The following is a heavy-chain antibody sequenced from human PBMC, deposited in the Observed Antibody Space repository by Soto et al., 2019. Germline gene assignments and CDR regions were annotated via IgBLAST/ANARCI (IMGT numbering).Heavy chain of an antibody. CDR3: ARGTLENWYYDYVWGSYPVWFDS. J-gene: IGHJ5*01. CDR1: GGSIGNGGYY. CDR2: IYYSGST. Sequence: SEPQSHRCTVSGGSIGNGGYYWSWIRQHPGKGLEWIGYIYYSGSTYYNPSLKSRVTISVDTSKNQFSLKLSSVTAADTAVYYCARGTLENWYYDYVWGSYPVWFDSWGQGTLVTVSS. D-gene: IGHD3-16*02. V-gene: IGHV4-31*03.